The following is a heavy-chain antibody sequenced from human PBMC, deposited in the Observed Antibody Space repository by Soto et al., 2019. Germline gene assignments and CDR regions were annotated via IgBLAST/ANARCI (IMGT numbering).Heavy chain of an antibody. CDR2: INPNSGGT. CDR1: GYTFTGYY. V-gene: IGHV1-2*04. Sequence: RASVKVSCKASGYTFTGYYMHWVRQAPGQGLEWMGWINPNSGGTNYAQKFQGWVTMTRDTSISTAYMELSRLRSDDTAVYYCAREYSSPHYYYYYGMDVWGQGTTVTVSS. CDR3: AREYSSPHYYYYYGMDV. D-gene: IGHD6-13*01. J-gene: IGHJ6*02.